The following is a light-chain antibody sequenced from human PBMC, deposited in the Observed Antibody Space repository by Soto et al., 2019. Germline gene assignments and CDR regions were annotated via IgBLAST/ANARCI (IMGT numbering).Light chain of an antibody. CDR1: SSDVGAYDY. J-gene: IGLJ7*01. V-gene: IGLV2-8*01. CDR3: SSFAGINNLL. CDR2: EVS. Sequence: QSVLTQPPSASGSPGQSVTISCTGTSSDVGAYDYVSWYQQHPGKAPKLMIYEVSQRPSGVPDRFSGSKSGITASLTISGLQAEDEGDYYCSSFAGINNLLFGGGTQLTVL.